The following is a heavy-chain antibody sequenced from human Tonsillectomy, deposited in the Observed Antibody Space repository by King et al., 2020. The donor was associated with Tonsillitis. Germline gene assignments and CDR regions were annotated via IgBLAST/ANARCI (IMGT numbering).Heavy chain of an antibody. V-gene: IGHV3-64D*06. J-gene: IGHJ4*02. CDR3: TTTGDF. Sequence: DVQLVESGGGLVQPGGSLRLSCSASGFTFSDYAMHWVRQATGKGLEYVSGISDNGGIKYCADSVKGRCAISRDNSKNTLYLQMSSLRADDTALYYCTTTGDFWGQAIRVTVSS. CDR1: GFTFSDYA. CDR2: ISDNGGIK. D-gene: IGHD1-1*01.